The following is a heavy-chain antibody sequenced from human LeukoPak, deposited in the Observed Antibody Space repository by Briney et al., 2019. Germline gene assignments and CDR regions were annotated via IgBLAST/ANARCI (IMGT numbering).Heavy chain of an antibody. Sequence: GGSLRLSCAASGFTVSTNYMSWVRQAPGKGLEWVSVIYSDGRTYYAGSVKGRFTISRDNSKNTLYLQMNSLRAEDTAVYYCARDSGRFDVFDIWGQGTMVTVSS. J-gene: IGHJ3*02. CDR3: ARDSGRFDVFDI. CDR1: GFTVSTNY. D-gene: IGHD3-10*01. CDR2: IYSDGRT. V-gene: IGHV3-53*01.